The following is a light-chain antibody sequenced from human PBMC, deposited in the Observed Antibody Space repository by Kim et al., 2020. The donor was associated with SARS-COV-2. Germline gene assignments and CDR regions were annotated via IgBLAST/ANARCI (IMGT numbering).Light chain of an antibody. CDR3: QQAHSFPYT. CDR1: QSLRSW. Sequence: SASVGDRVTLTCRASQSLRSWLVWYQQKPGRAPKLLIHTASTLQSGVPSRFSGSGSGTDFTLTISSLQPEDVATYYCQQAHSFPYTFGQGTKLEI. V-gene: IGKV1-12*01. CDR2: TAS. J-gene: IGKJ2*01.